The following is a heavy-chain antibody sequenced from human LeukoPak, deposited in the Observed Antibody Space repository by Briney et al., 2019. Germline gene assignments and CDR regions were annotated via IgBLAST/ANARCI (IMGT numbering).Heavy chain of an antibody. J-gene: IGHJ4*02. CDR2: ISSSSSYI. D-gene: IGHD1-14*01. Sequence: GGSLRLSCAASGFTFSTNPMTWAPKAQGKGLEWVSSISSSSSYIHYADSVMGRLTISRDNAKNSLYLQMNSLTAEDTAVYYCARGNSGTFHYWGQGTLVTVSS. CDR3: ARGNSGTFHY. CDR1: GFTFSTNP. V-gene: IGHV3-21*01.